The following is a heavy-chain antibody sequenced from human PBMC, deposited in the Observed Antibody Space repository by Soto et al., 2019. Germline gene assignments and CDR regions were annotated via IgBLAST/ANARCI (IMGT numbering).Heavy chain of an antibody. J-gene: IGHJ6*02. V-gene: IGHV5-51*01. CDR2: IYPGDSDT. D-gene: IGHD2-2*01. Sequence: GESLKISCKGSGYSFTSYWIGWVRQMPGKGLEWMGIIYPGDSDTRYSPSFQGQVTISADKSISTAYLQWSSLKASDTAMYYCARSQIVVVPAATTDYGMDVWGQGTTVTVSS. CDR1: GYSFTSYW. CDR3: ARSQIVVVPAATTDYGMDV.